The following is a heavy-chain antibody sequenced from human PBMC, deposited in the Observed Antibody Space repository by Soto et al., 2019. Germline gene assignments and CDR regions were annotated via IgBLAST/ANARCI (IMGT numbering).Heavy chain of an antibody. Sequence: KPGGSLRHSCAASGFSFGTYAMNWVRQAPGKGLEWVSFTSFSSSYIYYADSVRGRFTVSRDNAKNSLYLQLNNLRAEDTAVYYCETGTYQHLVYCWGQGTLVTVSS. D-gene: IGHD6-13*01. CDR3: ETGTYQHLVYC. V-gene: IGHV3-21*01. CDR1: GFSFGTYA. J-gene: IGHJ1*01. CDR2: TSFSSSYI.